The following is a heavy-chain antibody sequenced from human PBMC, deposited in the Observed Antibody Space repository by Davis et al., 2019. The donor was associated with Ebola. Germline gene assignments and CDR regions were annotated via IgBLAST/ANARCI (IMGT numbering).Heavy chain of an antibody. J-gene: IGHJ6*02. Sequence: ASVKVSCKASGYTFTSYGISWVRQAPGQGLEWMGWISAYNGNTNYAQKFQGRVTMTRNTSISTAYMELSSLRSEDTAVYYCARGFTTDYYYYGMDVWGQGTTVTVSS. CDR3: ARGFTTDYYYYGMDV. CDR1: GYTFTSYG. D-gene: IGHD1-26*01. V-gene: IGHV1-18*01. CDR2: ISAYNGNT.